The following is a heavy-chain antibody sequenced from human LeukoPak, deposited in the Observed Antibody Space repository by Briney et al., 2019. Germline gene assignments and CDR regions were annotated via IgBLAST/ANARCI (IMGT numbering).Heavy chain of an antibody. CDR3: AKVEGLWLGELSY. J-gene: IGHJ4*02. CDR2: ISGSGGST. V-gene: IGHV3-23*01. D-gene: IGHD3-10*01. CDR1: GFTFSRYA. Sequence: GGSLRLSCAASGFTFSRYAMSWVRQAPGKGLEWVSAISGSGGSTYYADSVKGRFTISRDNSKNTLYLQMNSLRAEDTAVYYCAKVEGLWLGELSYWGQGTLVTVSS.